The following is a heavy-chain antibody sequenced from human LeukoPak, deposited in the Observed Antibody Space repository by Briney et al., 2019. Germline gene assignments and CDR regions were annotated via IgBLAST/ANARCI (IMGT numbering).Heavy chain of an antibody. CDR2: TFWNDDR. D-gene: IGHD3-10*01. CDR1: DYSISSGYFW. Sequence: TLSLTCSVSDYSISSGYFWGWIRQPPGKGLEWLAITFWNDDRSYSPSLKSRLTITKDTSKNQVVLIMTNMDPVDTATYYCVHKPVGTGSYNVWGQGTLVTVSS. V-gene: IGHV2-5*01. CDR3: VHKPVGTGSYNV. J-gene: IGHJ4*01.